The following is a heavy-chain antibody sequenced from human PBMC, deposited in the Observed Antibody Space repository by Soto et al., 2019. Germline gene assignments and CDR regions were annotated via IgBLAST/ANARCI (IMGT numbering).Heavy chain of an antibody. J-gene: IGHJ4*02. V-gene: IGHV3-30-3*01. Sequence: QVQLVESGGGVVQPGMSLRLSCAASGFTFSSYAMHWVRQAPGKGLEWVAVISYDGSNKYYADSVKGRFTISRDNSKNTLYLQMNSLRGEDTAVYYCARDPTKYSRGWYPDYWGQGTLVTVSS. CDR1: GFTFSSYA. CDR2: ISYDGSNK. CDR3: ARDPTKYSRGWYPDY. D-gene: IGHD6-19*01.